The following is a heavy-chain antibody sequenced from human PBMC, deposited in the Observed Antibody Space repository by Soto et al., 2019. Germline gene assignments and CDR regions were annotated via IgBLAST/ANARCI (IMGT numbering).Heavy chain of an antibody. CDR2: IYYSGST. V-gene: IGHV4-39*01. CDR1: GGSISSSSYY. D-gene: IGHD6-6*01. CDR3: ARHGKAIAARPMDY. Sequence: SETLSLTCTVSGGSISSSSYYWGWIRQPPGKGLEWIGSIYYSGSTYYNPSLKSRLTISVDTSKNQFSLKLSSVTAADTAVYYCARHGKAIAARPMDYWGQGTLVTVSS. J-gene: IGHJ4*02.